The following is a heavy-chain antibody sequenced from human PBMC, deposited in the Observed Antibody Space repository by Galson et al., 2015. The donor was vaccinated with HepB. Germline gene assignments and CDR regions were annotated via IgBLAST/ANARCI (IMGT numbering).Heavy chain of an antibody. CDR3: ARDISSSWYDY. CDR2: ISSSGSSI. D-gene: IGHD6-13*01. J-gene: IGHJ4*02. CDR1: GFTFSDYY. Sequence: SLRLSCAASGFTFSDYYMSWIRQAPGKGLEWVSYISSSGSSIYYADSVKGRFTISRDNSKKMLYLQMNSLRAEDTAVYKCARDISSSWYDYWGQGTLVTVSS. V-gene: IGHV3-11*04.